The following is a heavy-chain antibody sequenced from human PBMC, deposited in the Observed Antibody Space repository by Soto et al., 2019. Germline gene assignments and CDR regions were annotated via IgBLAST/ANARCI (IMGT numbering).Heavy chain of an antibody. D-gene: IGHD6-13*01. Sequence: EVQLLESGGCLVQPGGSLRLSCAASGFTFSSYAMSWVRQAPGKGLEWVSAISGSGGSTYYADSVKGRFTISRDNSKNTLYLQMNSLRAEDTAVYYCAKGSSWPFYFDYWGQGTLVTVSS. V-gene: IGHV3-23*01. J-gene: IGHJ4*02. CDR3: AKGSSWPFYFDY. CDR2: ISGSGGST. CDR1: GFTFSSYA.